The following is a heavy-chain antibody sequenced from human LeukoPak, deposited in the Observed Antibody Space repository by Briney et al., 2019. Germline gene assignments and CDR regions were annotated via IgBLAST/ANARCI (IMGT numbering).Heavy chain of an antibody. Sequence: GGSLRLSCAASGFTFSSYAMSWVRQAPGKGLEWVSAISGSGGSTYYADSVKGRFTISRDNSKNTLYLQMNSLRAEDTAVYYCAKEFTPYYYDSSGLGYWGQGTLVTVSS. CDR3: AKEFTPYYYDSSGLGY. D-gene: IGHD3-22*01. CDR1: GFTFSSYA. V-gene: IGHV3-23*01. CDR2: ISGSGGST. J-gene: IGHJ4*02.